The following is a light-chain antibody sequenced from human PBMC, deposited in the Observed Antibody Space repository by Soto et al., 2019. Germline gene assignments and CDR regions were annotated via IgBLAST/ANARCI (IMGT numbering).Light chain of an antibody. Sequence: QAVLTQPPSASGTPGQRVTISCSGSSSNIGSNYVYWYQQLPGTAPKLLIYRNNQRPSGVPDRFSGSKSGTSASLAISGLRSEDEADYYCSSYAGINNFEVFGTGTKLTVL. CDR1: SSNIGSNY. J-gene: IGLJ1*01. CDR3: SSYAGINNFEV. V-gene: IGLV1-47*01. CDR2: RNN.